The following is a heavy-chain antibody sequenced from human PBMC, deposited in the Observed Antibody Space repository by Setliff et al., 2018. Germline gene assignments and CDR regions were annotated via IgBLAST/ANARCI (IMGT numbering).Heavy chain of an antibody. D-gene: IGHD2-2*01. J-gene: IGHJ4*02. Sequence: ASVKVSCKTSPYSFSGYYIHWVRQAPGQGLEWMGWINTNSGDTRYAQKFQGRVTMTRDTSISTAYMELRSLRSDDTAVYDCARGPLDFVVVPAAAKFDYWGQGTLVTVSS. CDR3: ARGPLDFVVVPAAAKFDY. V-gene: IGHV1-2*02. CDR1: PYSFSGYY. CDR2: INTNSGDT.